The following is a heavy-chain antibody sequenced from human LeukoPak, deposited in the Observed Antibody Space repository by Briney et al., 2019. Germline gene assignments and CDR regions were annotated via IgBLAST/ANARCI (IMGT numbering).Heavy chain of an antibody. V-gene: IGHV3-74*01. CDR1: GFTFSSYW. J-gene: IGHJ4*02. D-gene: IGHD3-3*01. Sequence: GGSLRLSCAASGFTFSSYWIHWVRQAPGKGLVWVSRINSDGSSTNYADSVKGRFTISRDNSKNTLYLQIYSLRAGDTAVYYCAKDDALIRFNDWGQGTLVTVSS. CDR3: AKDDALIRFND. CDR2: INSDGSST.